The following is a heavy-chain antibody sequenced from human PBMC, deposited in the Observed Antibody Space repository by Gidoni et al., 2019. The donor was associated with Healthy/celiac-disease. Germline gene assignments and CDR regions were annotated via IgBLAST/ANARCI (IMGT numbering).Heavy chain of an antibody. J-gene: IGHJ3*02. V-gene: IGHV3-33*01. CDR1: GFTFSSYG. CDR3: AREGERWLHPSLNAFDI. D-gene: IGHD5-12*01. Sequence: QVQLVESGGGVVQPGRSLRRSCAASGFTFSSYGMHWVRQAPGKGLEWVAVIWYDGSNKYYADSVKGRFTISRDNSKNTLYLQMNSLRAEDTAVYYCAREGERWLHPSLNAFDIWGQGTMVTVSS. CDR2: IWYDGSNK.